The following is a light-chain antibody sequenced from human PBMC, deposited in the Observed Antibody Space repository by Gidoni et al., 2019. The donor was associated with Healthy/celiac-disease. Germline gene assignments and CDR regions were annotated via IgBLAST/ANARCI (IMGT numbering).Light chain of an antibody. V-gene: IGKV1-33*01. CDR2: DAS. Sequence: DIQMNQSPSSLSASVGDRVTITCQASQDISNYLNWYQQKPVKAPKLLIYDASNLETGVPSRFSGSGSGTDFTFTISSLQPEDIATYYCQQYDNLVLTFGGGTKVETK. CDR1: QDISNY. CDR3: QQYDNLVLT. J-gene: IGKJ4*01.